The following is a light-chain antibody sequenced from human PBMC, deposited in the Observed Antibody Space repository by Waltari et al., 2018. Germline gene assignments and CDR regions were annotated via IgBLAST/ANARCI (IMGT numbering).Light chain of an antibody. CDR3: SSYTSSGWV. J-gene: IGLJ2*01. CDR2: AVT. Sequence: QTALTQPASVSGSPGQSITISCTGTSSDLVGYDFVSWYQQHQGKAPNLIIYAVTNRTSGVSTRCSGSKSANTASLTLSGLQAEDEGDYYCSSYTSSGWVFGGGTRLSVL. CDR1: SSDLVGYDF. V-gene: IGLV2-14*01.